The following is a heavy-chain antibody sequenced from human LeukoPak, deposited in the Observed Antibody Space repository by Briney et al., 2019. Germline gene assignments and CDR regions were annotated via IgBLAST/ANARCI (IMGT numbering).Heavy chain of an antibody. J-gene: IGHJ4*02. CDR2: INHSGST. D-gene: IGHD6-13*01. CDR1: GGSFSGYY. Sequence: SETLSLTCAVNGGSFSGYYWDWIRQPPGKGLEWIGEINHSGSTNYNPSLKSRVTISVDTSRNQFSLKLSSVTAADTAVYYCARDLPSIAAAGTDFDYWGQGTLVTISS. V-gene: IGHV4-34*01. CDR3: ARDLPSIAAAGTDFDY.